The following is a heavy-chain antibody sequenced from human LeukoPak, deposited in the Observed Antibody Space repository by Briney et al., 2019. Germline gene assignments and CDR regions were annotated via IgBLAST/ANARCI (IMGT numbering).Heavy chain of an antibody. CDR3: ASQGCSGGSCYSGNWFDP. Sequence: AVKVSCKASGGTFSSYAISWVRQAPGQELEWMGGIIPIFGTANYAQKFQGRVTITADKSTSTAYMELSSLRSEDAAVYYCASQGCSGGSCYSGNWFDPWGQGTLVTVSS. CDR1: GGTFSSYA. D-gene: IGHD2-15*01. V-gene: IGHV1-69*06. CDR2: IIPIFGTA. J-gene: IGHJ5*02.